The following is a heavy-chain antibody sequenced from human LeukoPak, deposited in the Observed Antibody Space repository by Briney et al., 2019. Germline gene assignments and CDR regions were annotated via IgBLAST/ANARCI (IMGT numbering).Heavy chain of an antibody. CDR2: ISNSGSTI. CDR1: GFTFSDYY. J-gene: IGHJ4*02. V-gene: IGHV3-11*04. D-gene: IGHD6-6*01. Sequence: GGSLRLSCAASGFTFSDYYMTWIRQAPEKGLEWVSYISNSGSTIYYADSVKGRFTISRDNAKNSLYVQMNSLRAEDTAVYFCARIGYSSSSLDYWGQGTLVTVSS. CDR3: ARIGYSSSSLDY.